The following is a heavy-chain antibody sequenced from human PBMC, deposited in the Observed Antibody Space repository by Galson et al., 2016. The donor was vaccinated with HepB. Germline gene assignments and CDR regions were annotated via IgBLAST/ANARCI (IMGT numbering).Heavy chain of an antibody. V-gene: IGHV3-23*01. CDR2: VTGTGGRT. Sequence: SLRLSCAASGFTFTDNAMSWVRQTPGKGLEWVADVTGTGGRTYYADSVRGRFTISRDNSKNTLFLQMNSLRGEDTAVYYCAKPGVPAASRGMDVWGQGTTVTVSS. CDR1: GFTFTDNA. J-gene: IGHJ6*02. D-gene: IGHD2-2*01. CDR3: AKPGVPAASRGMDV.